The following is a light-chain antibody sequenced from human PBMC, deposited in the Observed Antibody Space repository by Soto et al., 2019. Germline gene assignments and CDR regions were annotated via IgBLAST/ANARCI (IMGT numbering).Light chain of an antibody. CDR3: QQYKSFWT. V-gene: IGKV1-5*01. J-gene: IGKJ1*01. CDR1: QTITNW. Sequence: DLQLTHSPSSVSASVGDRVTITCRSSQTITNWLAWYQQKPGKAPRLLIYDASSLESWVPSRFSGSGSGTEFTLTTSSLQSEDFATYYCQQYKSFWTFGQGTKVDFK. CDR2: DAS.